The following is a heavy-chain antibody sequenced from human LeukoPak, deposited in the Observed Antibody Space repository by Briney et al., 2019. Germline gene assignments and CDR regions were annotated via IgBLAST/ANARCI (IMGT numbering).Heavy chain of an antibody. CDR3: AREIKGGSSYTEYYFDY. Sequence: SETLSLTCTVSGGSISSSSYYWGWIRQPPGKGLEWIGSIYYNGSTYYNPSLKSRVTISVDTSKNQFSLKLSSVTAADTAVYYCAREIKGGSSYTEYYFDYWGQGTLVTVSS. D-gene: IGHD6-13*01. CDR2: IYYNGST. J-gene: IGHJ4*02. CDR1: GGSISSSSYY. V-gene: IGHV4-39*07.